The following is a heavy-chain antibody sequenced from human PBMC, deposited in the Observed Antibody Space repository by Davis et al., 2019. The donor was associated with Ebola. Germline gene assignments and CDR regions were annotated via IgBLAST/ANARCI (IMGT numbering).Heavy chain of an antibody. J-gene: IGHJ4*02. Sequence: ASVKVSCKASGYTFTSYAMHWVRQAPGQGLEWMGWISAYNGNTNYAQKLQGRVTMTTDTSTSTAYMELRSLRSDDTAVYYCARDMRPYYYDSSGYIDYWGQGTLVTVSS. V-gene: IGHV1-18*01. CDR3: ARDMRPYYYDSSGYIDY. CDR1: GYTFTSYA. D-gene: IGHD3-22*01. CDR2: ISAYNGNT.